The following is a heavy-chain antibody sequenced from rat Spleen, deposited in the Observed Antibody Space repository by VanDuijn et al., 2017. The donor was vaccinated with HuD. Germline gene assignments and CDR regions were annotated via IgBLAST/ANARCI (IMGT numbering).Heavy chain of an antibody. J-gene: IGHJ3*01. CDR1: GFTFSNYD. V-gene: IGHV5-20*01. CDR2: ISYDGSST. Sequence: EVQLVESGGGLVQPGRSLKLSCAASGFTFSNYDMAWVRQAPKKGLEWVAYISYDGSSTYYRDSVKGRFTISRDNAKSTLYLQMDNLRSEDTATYHCTTVHDNWFAYWGQGTLVTVSS. CDR3: TTVHDNWFAY.